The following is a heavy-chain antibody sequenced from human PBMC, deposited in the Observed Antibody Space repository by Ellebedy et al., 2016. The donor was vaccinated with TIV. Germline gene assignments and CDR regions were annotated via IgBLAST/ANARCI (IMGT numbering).Heavy chain of an antibody. CDR2: YRDKANGYTT. V-gene: IGHV3-72*01. CDR1: GSTFSDHY. CDR3: ARDKNESPDD. Sequence: GESLKISCAGSGSTFSDHYMDWVRQAPGKGLEWVGRYRDKANGYTTEYAASVRGRFTISRDDSENSLYLQMNSLKTEDTAVYYCARDKNESPDDWGQGTLVTVSS. J-gene: IGHJ4*02.